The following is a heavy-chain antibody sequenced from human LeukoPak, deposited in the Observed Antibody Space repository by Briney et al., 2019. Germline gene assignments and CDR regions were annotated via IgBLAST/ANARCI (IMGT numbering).Heavy chain of an antibody. CDR1: GFTFSTYA. V-gene: IGHV3-23*01. D-gene: IGHD1-26*01. CDR3: ARDSDESDIVGATLDF. CDR2: ISGRGDTT. J-gene: IGHJ4*02. Sequence: PGGSLRLSCAASGFTFSTYAMNWVRQAPGKGLEWGSEISGRGDTTYYADSVRGRFTISRDNSKKTLYLQMKSLRADDTAVYYCARDSDESDIVGATLDFWGQGALVTVSS.